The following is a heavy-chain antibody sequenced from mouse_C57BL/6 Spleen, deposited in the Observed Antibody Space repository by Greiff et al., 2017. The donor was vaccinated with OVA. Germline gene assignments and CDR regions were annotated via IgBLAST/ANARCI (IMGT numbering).Heavy chain of an antibody. D-gene: IGHD1-1*01. J-gene: IGHJ4*01. CDR3: AIIYYYGSSYAMDY. Sequence: QVQLQQPGAELVRPGSSVKLSCKASGYTFTSYWMDWVKQRPGQGLEWIGNIYPSDSETHYNQKFKDKATLTVDKSSSTAYMQLSSLTSEDSAVYYCAIIYYYGSSYAMDYWGQGTSVTVSS. CDR1: GYTFTSYW. V-gene: IGHV1-61*01. CDR2: IYPSDSET.